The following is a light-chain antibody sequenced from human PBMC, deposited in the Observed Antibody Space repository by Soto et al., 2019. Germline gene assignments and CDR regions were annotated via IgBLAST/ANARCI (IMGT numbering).Light chain of an antibody. CDR2: DNN. CDR3: GTWDSSLSAVV. CDR1: NSNVGNNY. Sequence: QAVVTQPPSVSAAPGQKVTISCSGSNSNVGNNYVSWYQQLPRAAPKLLIYDNNKRPSEIPVRFSGSKSGTSATLGITGLQTGDEADYYCGTWDSSLSAVVFGGGTKLTVL. V-gene: IGLV1-51*01. J-gene: IGLJ2*01.